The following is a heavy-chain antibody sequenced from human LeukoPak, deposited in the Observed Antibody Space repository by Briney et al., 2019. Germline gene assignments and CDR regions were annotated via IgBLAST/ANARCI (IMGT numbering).Heavy chain of an antibody. V-gene: IGHV4-59*01. CDR2: IYYSGDT. CDR1: GDSISANF. D-gene: IGHD1-1*01. Sequence: SETLSLTCTVSGDSISANFWSWVRQPPGKGLEGIGYIYYSGDTNYNPSLKGRVTISIDTSKNQFSLRLNSVTAADTAVYYCARKEGTHWGQGTLVTVSS. J-gene: IGHJ4*02. CDR3: ARKEGTH.